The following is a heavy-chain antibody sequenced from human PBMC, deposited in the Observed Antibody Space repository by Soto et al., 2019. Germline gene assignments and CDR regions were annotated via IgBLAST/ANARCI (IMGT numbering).Heavy chain of an antibody. D-gene: IGHD6-6*01. J-gene: IGHJ6*02. Sequence: SETLSLTXAVEGGYFSGYYWRWIRQPPGKGLEWIGEINHSGSTNYNPSLKSRVTISVDTSKNQFSLKLSSVTAADTAVYYCARGGSIAAQSTYYCYVMDVWGQGTTVTVSS. CDR3: ARGGSIAAQSTYYCYVMDV. CDR1: GGYFSGYY. CDR2: INHSGST. V-gene: IGHV4-34*01.